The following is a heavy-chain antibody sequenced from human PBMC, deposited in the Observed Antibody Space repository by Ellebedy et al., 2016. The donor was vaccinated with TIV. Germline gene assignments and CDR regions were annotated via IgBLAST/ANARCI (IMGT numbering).Heavy chain of an antibody. J-gene: IGHJ4*02. D-gene: IGHD6-13*01. CDR2: VSYDGSYK. CDR3: ARDRGDSSNWYLAFDY. V-gene: IGHV3-30*04. CDR1: GFPFSSYA. Sequence: SLKISCAASGFPFSSYAMHWVRQASGKGLEWVAVVSYDGSYKKYADSVKGRFTISRDNSKNTLDLQMNSLRAEDTAVYYCARDRGDSSNWYLAFDYWGQGTLVTVSS.